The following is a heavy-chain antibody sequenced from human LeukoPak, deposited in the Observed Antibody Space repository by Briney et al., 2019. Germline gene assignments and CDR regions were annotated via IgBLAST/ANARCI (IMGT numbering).Heavy chain of an antibody. D-gene: IGHD3-10*01. CDR2: INHSGST. J-gene: IGHJ4*02. CDR3: ARVLLWFGESVYFDY. V-gene: IGHV4-34*01. Sequence: KPSETLSLTCAVYGGSFSGYYWSWIRQPPGKGLEWIGEINHSGSTNYNPSLKSRVTISVDTSKNQFSLKLSSVTAADTAVYYCARVLLWFGESVYFDYWGQGTLVTVSS. CDR1: GGSFSGYY.